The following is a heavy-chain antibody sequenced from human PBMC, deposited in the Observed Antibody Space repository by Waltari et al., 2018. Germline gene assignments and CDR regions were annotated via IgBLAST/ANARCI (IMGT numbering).Heavy chain of an antibody. V-gene: IGHV3-30*02. Sequence: QVQLVESGGGVVQPGGSLRLSCAASGFTFSSYGMHWVRRAPGKGLEWVAFIRYDGSNKYYADSVKGRFTISRDNSKNTLYLQMNSLRAEDTAVYYCAKDLDDIVVVPAADDFDYWGQGTLVTVSS. D-gene: IGHD2-2*01. J-gene: IGHJ4*02. CDR1: GFTFSSYG. CDR2: IRYDGSNK. CDR3: AKDLDDIVVVPAADDFDY.